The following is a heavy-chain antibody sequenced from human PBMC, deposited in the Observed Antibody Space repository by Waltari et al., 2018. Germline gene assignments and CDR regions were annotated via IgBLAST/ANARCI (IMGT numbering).Heavy chain of an antibody. J-gene: IGHJ5*02. D-gene: IGHD3-9*01. CDR2: IYYSGST. CDR3: ARGGYFDWPNWFDP. CDR1: GGSISSYY. Sequence: QVQLQESGPGLVKPSETLSLTCTVSGGSISSYYWSWIRQPPGKGLEWIGYIYYSGSTNYNPSLKSRVTISVDTSKTQFSLKLSSVTAADTAVYYCARGGYFDWPNWFDPWGQGTLVTVSS. V-gene: IGHV4-59*01.